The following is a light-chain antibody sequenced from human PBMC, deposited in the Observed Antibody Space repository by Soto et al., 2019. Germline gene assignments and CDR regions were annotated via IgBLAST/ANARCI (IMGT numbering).Light chain of an antibody. CDR2: AAS. V-gene: IGKV1-9*01. CDR3: QQLNSYVFA. Sequence: DIQLTQSPSFLSASVGDRVTITCRASQDVSRYVAWYQQNPGKAPNLLIYAASTLRSGDPSRFSGSGSETAFNLSISSLQPEDFATYYCQQLNSYVFAFGPGTKVDIK. CDR1: QDVSRY. J-gene: IGKJ3*01.